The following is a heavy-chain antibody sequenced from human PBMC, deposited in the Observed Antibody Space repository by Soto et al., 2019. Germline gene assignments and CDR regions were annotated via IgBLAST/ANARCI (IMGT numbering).Heavy chain of an antibody. Sequence: TLSLPFTVSGGSISSGDYYWSSIRQHPGKGLEWIGHIHDSGSTYNNPSLKSRITISLDTSNNHFSLKVTSVTAADTAVYYCARDSPVGAIDYWGQGTLVTVS. CDR2: IHDSGST. J-gene: IGHJ4*02. CDR1: GGSISSGDYY. D-gene: IGHD2-2*01. CDR3: ARDSPVGAIDY. V-gene: IGHV4-31*03.